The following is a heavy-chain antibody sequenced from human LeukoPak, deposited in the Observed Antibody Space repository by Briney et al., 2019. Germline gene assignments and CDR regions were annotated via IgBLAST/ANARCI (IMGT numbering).Heavy chain of an antibody. CDR3: AHRRFGSKTIPFYYMDV. CDR1: GFSLSTSGVG. CDR2: IYWDDDK. Sequence: ESGPTLVKPAQTLTLTCTFSGFSLSTSGVGVGWIRQPPGKALEWLALIYWDDDKRYSPSLKSRLTITKDTSKNQVVLTMTNMYPVDTATYYCAHRRFGSKTIPFYYMDVWGKGTTVTVSS. D-gene: IGHD2-2*02. V-gene: IGHV2-5*02. J-gene: IGHJ6*03.